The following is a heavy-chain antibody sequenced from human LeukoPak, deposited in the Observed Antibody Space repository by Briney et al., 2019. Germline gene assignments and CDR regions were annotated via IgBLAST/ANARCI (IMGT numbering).Heavy chain of an antibody. Sequence: GGSLRLSCAASGSTFSDYYMSWIRQAPGKGLEWVSYISSSGSTIYYADSVKGRFTISRDNAKNSLYLQMNSLRAEDTAVYYCASRGYCSSTSCQPDPWGQGTLVTVSS. CDR3: ASRGYCSSTSCQPDP. J-gene: IGHJ5*02. V-gene: IGHV3-11*01. CDR1: GSTFSDYY. D-gene: IGHD2-2*01. CDR2: ISSSGSTI.